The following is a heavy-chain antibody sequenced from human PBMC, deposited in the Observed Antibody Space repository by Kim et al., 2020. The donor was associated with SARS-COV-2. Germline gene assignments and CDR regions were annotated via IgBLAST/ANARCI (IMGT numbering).Heavy chain of an antibody. CDR3: VRSAYDMDV. CDR1: GFIFTTYG. J-gene: IGHJ6*02. Sequence: GGSLRLSCSASGFIFTTYGMNWVRQAPGKGLELVSTIRSDGGRTYYADSVKGRFTISRDDSKNTLYLQMSGLRAEDTAIYYCVRSAYDMDVWGQGTTVTVSS. CDR2: IRSDGGRT. V-gene: IGHV3-64D*06.